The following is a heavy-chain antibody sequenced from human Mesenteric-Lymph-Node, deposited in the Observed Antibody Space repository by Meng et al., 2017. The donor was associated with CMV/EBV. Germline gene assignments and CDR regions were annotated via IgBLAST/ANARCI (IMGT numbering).Heavy chain of an antibody. J-gene: IGHJ4*02. CDR2: ISYDGSNK. CDR1: GFTFSSYA. Sequence: GESLKISCAASGFTFSSYAMHWVRQAPGKGLEWVAVISYDGSNKYYADSVKGRFTISRDNSKNTLYLQMNSLRAEDTAVYYCARDPSYYYDSSGYSGFDYWGQGTLVTVSS. V-gene: IGHV3-30-3*01. CDR3: ARDPSYYYDSSGYSGFDY. D-gene: IGHD3-22*01.